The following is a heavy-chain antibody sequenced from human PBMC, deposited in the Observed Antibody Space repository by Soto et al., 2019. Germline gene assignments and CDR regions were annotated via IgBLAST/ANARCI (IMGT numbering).Heavy chain of an antibody. Sequence: QLQLQVSGPGLVKPSETLSLTCSVSGCSISRYYCSWFRQPPGKGLELIGHMHYVGNIDYTPSFRVRVTISADTSKNQFSLNLNSVTAADAALYVCARQGFAAIHGLVDVWGQGTTVTVS. CDR2: MHYVGNI. CDR3: ARQGFAAIHGLVDV. D-gene: IGHD3-10*01. J-gene: IGHJ6*02. V-gene: IGHV4-59*08. CDR1: GCSISRYY.